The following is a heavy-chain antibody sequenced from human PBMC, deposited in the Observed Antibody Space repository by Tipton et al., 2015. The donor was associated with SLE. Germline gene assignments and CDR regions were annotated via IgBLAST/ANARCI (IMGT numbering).Heavy chain of an antibody. J-gene: IGHJ4*02. CDR1: GGSISSHY. V-gene: IGHV4-59*11. Sequence: LRLSCTVSGGSISSHYWSWIRQPPGKGLEWIGYIYYSGSTNYNPSLKSRVTISVGTSKNQFSLKLSSVTAADTAVYYCASSLRFLEWLFDYWGQGTLVTVSS. CDR2: IYYSGST. D-gene: IGHD3-3*01. CDR3: ASSLRFLEWLFDY.